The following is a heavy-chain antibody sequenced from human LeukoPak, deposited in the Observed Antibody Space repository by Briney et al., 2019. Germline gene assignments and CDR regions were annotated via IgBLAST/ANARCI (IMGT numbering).Heavy chain of an antibody. V-gene: IGHV3-49*03. D-gene: IGHD3-10*01. CDR1: GFTFGDYA. J-gene: IGHJ3*02. Sequence: GGSLRLSCTASGFTFGDYAMSWFRQAPGKGLEWVGFIRSKAYGGTTEYAASVKGRFTISRDDSKSIAYLQMNSLKTEDTAVYYCTRALLWFGAVLGAFDIWGQGTMVTVSS. CDR2: IRSKAYGGTT. CDR3: TRALLWFGAVLGAFDI.